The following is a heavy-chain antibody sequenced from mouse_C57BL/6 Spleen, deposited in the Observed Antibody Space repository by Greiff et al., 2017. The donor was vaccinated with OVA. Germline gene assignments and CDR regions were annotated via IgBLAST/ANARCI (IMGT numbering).Heavy chain of an antibody. CDR3: ASIYYYGSSPHDYAMDY. CDR1: GFSLTSYA. Sequence: VQLQESGPGLVAPSQSLSITCTVSGFSLTSYAISWVRQPPGKGLEWLGVIWTGGGTNYNSALKSRLSISKDNSKSQVFLKMNSLQTDDTARYYCASIYYYGSSPHDYAMDYWGQGTSVTVSS. J-gene: IGHJ4*01. V-gene: IGHV2-9-1*01. D-gene: IGHD1-1*01. CDR2: IWTGGGT.